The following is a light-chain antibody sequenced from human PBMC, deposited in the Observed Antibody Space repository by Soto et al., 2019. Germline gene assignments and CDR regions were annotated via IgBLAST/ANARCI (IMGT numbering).Light chain of an antibody. CDR3: QQYLSYAT. CDR2: DAS. V-gene: IGKV1-5*01. Sequence: DIQITQSPSTLSASVGDRVSITCRASQSISTWLAWYQQKPGKAPELLIYDASSLESGVPSRFSGSGSGTVFTLTISSMQPEEFATDHCQQYLSYATVGQGTKVDI. J-gene: IGKJ1*01. CDR1: QSISTW.